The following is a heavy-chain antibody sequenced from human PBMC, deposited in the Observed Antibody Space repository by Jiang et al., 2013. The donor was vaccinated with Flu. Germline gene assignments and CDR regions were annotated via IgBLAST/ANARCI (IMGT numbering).Heavy chain of an antibody. CDR2: IHNSGST. J-gene: IGHJ3*02. D-gene: IGHD5-24*01. CDR1: GASISSSH. CDR3: ARVRVRVSKDGSLTPYESFHI. V-gene: IGHV4-4*09. Sequence: GPGLVKPSETLSLTCTVSGASISSSHWSWIRQTPGQGLEYIGYIHNSGSTNYNPSLGSRVTISRDTSKNQVSLMLNSVTAADTAVYHCARVRVRVSKDGSLTPYESFHIWGQGTKVTVSS.